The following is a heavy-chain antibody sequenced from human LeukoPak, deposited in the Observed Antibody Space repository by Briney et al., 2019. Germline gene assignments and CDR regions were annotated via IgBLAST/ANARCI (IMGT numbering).Heavy chain of an antibody. J-gene: IGHJ5*02. CDR1: GGTFSSYT. D-gene: IGHD3-3*01. CDR2: IIPILGIA. V-gene: IGHV1-69*04. CDR3: ARDFRRLFQEKYYDFWSAQNWFDP. Sequence: SVKVSCKASGGTFSSYTISWVRQAPGQGLEWMGRIIPILGIANYAQKFQGRVTITADKSTSTAYMELSSLRSEDTAVYYCARDFRRLFQEKYYDFWSAQNWFDPWGQGTLVTVSS.